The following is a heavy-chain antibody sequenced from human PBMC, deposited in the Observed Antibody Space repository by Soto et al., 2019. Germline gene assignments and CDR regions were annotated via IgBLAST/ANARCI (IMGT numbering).Heavy chain of an antibody. V-gene: IGHV3-23*01. CDR2: IYGGGNGP. CDR1: GFTFSDFA. D-gene: IGHD2-2*03. CDR3: AKMEGMDPWAYSFDY. Sequence: EVQVLESGGGLVQPGGSLRRSCAATGFTFSDFAMSWVRQAPGKGLEWVSRIYGGGNGPHYADSVKCWVTISRDNSKNSLYLQMNSLSAEDTAVYYCAKMEGMDPWAYSFDYWGQGTLVTVSS. J-gene: IGHJ4*02.